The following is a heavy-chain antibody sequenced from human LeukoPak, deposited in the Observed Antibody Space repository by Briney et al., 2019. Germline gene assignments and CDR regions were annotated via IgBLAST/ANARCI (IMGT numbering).Heavy chain of an antibody. CDR2: ISSSSSYI. CDR3: AREPPYCSSTSCYYTFDY. J-gene: IGHJ4*02. Sequence: PGGSLRLSCAAPGFTFSSYSMNWVRQAPGKGLEWVSSISSSSSYIYYADSVKGRFTISRDNAKNSLYLQMNSLRAEDTAVYYCAREPPYCSSTSCYYTFDYWGQGTLVTVSS. CDR1: GFTFSSYS. V-gene: IGHV3-21*01. D-gene: IGHD2-2*01.